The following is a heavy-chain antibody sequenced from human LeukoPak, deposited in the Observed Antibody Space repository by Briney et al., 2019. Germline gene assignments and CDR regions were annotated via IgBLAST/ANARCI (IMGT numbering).Heavy chain of an antibody. CDR3: ARGDLFCSGGSCYSSWFDP. CDR2: IYYSGST. D-gene: IGHD2-15*01. CDR1: GGSISSYY. J-gene: IGHJ5*02. V-gene: IGHV4-59*12. Sequence: SETLSLTCTVSGGSISSYYWSWIRQPPGKGLEWIGYIYYSGSTNYNPSLKSRVTISVDTSKNQFSLKLSSVTAADTAVYYCARGDLFCSGGSCYSSWFDPWGQGTLVTVSS.